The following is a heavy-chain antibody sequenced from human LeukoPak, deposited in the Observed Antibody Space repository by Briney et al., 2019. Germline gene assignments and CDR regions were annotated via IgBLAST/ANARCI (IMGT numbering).Heavy chain of an antibody. CDR1: GGSISSSSYY. D-gene: IGHD3-22*01. J-gene: IGHJ3*02. CDR2: IYYSGST. Sequence: PSQTLSLTCAVSGGSISSSSYYWGWIRQPPGKGLEWIGSIYYSGSTYYNPSLKSRVTISVDTSKNQFSLKLSSVTAADTAVYYSVAVDYYDSGYDAFDIWGQGTMVTVSS. V-gene: IGHV4-39*01. CDR3: VAVDYYDSGYDAFDI.